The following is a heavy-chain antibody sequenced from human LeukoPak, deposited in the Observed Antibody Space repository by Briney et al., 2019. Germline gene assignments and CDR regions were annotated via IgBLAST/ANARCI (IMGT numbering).Heavy chain of an antibody. CDR3: AKDSPRIAAGGTGELNY. V-gene: IGHV3-30*02. J-gene: IGHJ4*02. D-gene: IGHD6-13*01. CDR1: GFIFSNFG. Sequence: GGSLRLSCAASGFIFSNFGMHWVRQAPGKGLEWVAFIEYGDKNKYYADSVKGRFTISRDNSMNTLYLQMISLRAEDTAVYYCAKDSPRIAAGGTGELNYWGQGTLVTVSS. CDR2: IEYGDKNK.